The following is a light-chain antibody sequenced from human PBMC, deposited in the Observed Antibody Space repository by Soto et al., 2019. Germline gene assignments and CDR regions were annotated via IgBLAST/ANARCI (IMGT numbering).Light chain of an antibody. J-gene: IGKJ4*01. CDR3: QQYDSSPLT. CDR2: GAS. V-gene: IGKV3-20*01. CDR1: HYGNTDY. Sequence: EIVLTQSPATLSLSPGERATLYCRASHYGNTDYLAWYQQRPGQPPRLLIYGASSRATGIPDRFSGSGSGADFTLTISRLEPEDFAVYYCQQYDSSPLTFGGGTKVDIK.